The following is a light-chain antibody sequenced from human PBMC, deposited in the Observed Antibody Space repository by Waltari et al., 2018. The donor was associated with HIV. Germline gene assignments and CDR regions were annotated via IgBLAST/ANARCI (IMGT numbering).Light chain of an antibody. CDR2: RNN. CDR1: SSNIGSSY. CDR3: ATWDDSLSGLWV. J-gene: IGLJ3*02. Sequence: QSVLTQPPSASGTPGQRVTISCSGSSSNIGSSYVHWYQQLPGTAPKLLMYRNNQRPSGVPDRFSGSKSGTSASLAISGLRSEDEADYYCATWDDSLSGLWVFGGGTKLTVL. V-gene: IGLV1-47*01.